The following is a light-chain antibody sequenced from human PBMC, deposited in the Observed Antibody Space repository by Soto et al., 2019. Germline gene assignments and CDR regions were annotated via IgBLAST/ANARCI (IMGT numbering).Light chain of an antibody. Sequence: EIVLTQSPGTLSLSPGERATLSCRASQSVSSSHLAWYQQKSGQAPRLLIYSASSRATGIPDRFSGSGSGTDFTLTISRLEPEDFAVYYCQRYGGFGQGTKVDIK. V-gene: IGKV3-20*01. J-gene: IGKJ1*01. CDR3: QRYGG. CDR2: SAS. CDR1: QSVSSSH.